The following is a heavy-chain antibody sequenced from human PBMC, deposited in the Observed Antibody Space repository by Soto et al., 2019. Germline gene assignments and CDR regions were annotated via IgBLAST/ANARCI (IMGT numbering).Heavy chain of an antibody. CDR3: ARDTTRLEH. V-gene: IGHV3-23*01. CDR2: ISGSGDGT. D-gene: IGHD1-1*01. J-gene: IGHJ4*02. Sequence: GSLRLSCAASGFTFSSNAMSWVRQAPGKGLEWVSAISGSGDGTYYADSVKGRFTISRDNSKNTLYLQMNSLRVEDTALYYCARDTTRLEHWGQGTLVTVSS. CDR1: GFTFSSNA.